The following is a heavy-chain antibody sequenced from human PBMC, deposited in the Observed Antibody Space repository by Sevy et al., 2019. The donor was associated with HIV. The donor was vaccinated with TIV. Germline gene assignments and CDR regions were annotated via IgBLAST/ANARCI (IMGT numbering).Heavy chain of an antibody. CDR3: AKVPLQGYSSSGFDY. D-gene: IGHD6-13*01. J-gene: IGHJ4*02. Sequence: GGSLRLSCAASGFTFSSYGMHWVRHAPGKGLEWVAVISYDGSNKYYADSVKGRFTISRDNSKNTLYLQMNSLRAEDTAVYYCAKVPLQGYSSSGFDYWGQGTLVTVSS. CDR1: GFTFSSYG. CDR2: ISYDGSNK. V-gene: IGHV3-30*18.